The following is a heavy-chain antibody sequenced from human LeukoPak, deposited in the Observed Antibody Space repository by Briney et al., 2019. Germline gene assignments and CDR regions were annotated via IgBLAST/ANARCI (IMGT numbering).Heavy chain of an antibody. CDR1: GFTFSYYW. D-gene: IGHD6-19*01. CDR3: ARESSGRNPFPNYYYYMDV. J-gene: IGHJ6*03. V-gene: IGHV3-7*01. CDR2: IKEDGSEN. Sequence: GGSLRLSCAASGFTFSYYWMSWVRQAPGKGLEWVANIKEDGSENYSVDSVKGRFTISRDNAKNSLYLQMNSLRAEDTAVYYCARESSGRNPFPNYYYYMDVWGKGTTVTISS.